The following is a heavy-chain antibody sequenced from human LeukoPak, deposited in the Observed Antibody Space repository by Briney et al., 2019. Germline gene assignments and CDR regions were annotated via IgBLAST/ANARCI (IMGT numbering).Heavy chain of an antibody. V-gene: IGHV3-30*19. J-gene: IGHJ4*02. CDR1: GFTFSSYG. D-gene: IGHD3-3*01. CDR2: VSNDGGNK. Sequence: HPGRSLRLSCAASGFTFSSYGMHWVRQAPGKGLEWVALVSNDGGNKYHADSVKGRFTISRDNSKNTLYLQMNSLRAEDTAVYYCARDPVSVGLRINSDFWGQGTLVTVSS. CDR3: ARDPVSVGLRINSDF.